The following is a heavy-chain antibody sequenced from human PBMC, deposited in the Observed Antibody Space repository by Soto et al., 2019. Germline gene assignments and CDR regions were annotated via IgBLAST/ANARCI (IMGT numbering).Heavy chain of an antibody. CDR2: IYPGDSDT. D-gene: IGHD6-13*01. CDR3: ARQAAAGKYYYGMDV. V-gene: IGHV5-51*01. CDR1: GYSFTTYW. J-gene: IGHJ6*02. Sequence: EVQLVQSGAEVRKPGESLKISCKGSGYSFTTYWIGWVRQMPGKGLECMGIIYPGDSDTRYGPSFQGQVTISAAKSIRTAYLQWSSLKASDTAMYYCARQAAAGKYYYGMDVWGQGTTVTVSS.